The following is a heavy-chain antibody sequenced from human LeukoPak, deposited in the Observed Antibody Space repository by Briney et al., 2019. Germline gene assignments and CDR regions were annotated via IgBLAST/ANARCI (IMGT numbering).Heavy chain of an antibody. CDR3: ERMDFDWFSYAFDI. D-gene: IGHD3-9*01. J-gene: IGHJ3*02. CDR1: GGSISSYY. Sequence: KPSETLSLTCTVSGGSISSYYWSWIRQPPGKGLEWIGYIYYSGSTNYNPSLKSRVTISVDTSKNQFSLKLSSVTAADTAVYYCERMDFDWFSYAFDIWGQGTMVTVYS. CDR2: IYYSGST. V-gene: IGHV4-59*01.